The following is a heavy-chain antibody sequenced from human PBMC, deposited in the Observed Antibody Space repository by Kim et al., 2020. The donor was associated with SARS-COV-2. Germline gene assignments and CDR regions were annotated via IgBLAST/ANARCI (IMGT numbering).Heavy chain of an antibody. CDR1: GFTFSSYT. CDR2: ISSDGNNV. Sequence: GGSLRLSCAASGFTFSSYTMHWLHQAPGKGLEWVTFISSDGNNVLYADSVKGRFTVSRDNSKNSLYLQMNSLRAEDTAVYFCATEKGVSRYFDYWGQGTL. CDR3: ATEKGVSRYFDY. J-gene: IGHJ4*02. D-gene: IGHD2-8*01. V-gene: IGHV3-30-3*01.